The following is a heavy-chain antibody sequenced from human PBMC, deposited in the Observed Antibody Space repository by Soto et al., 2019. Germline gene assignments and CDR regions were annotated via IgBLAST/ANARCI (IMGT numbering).Heavy chain of an antibody. CDR1: GFTFSSYA. V-gene: IGHV3-30-3*01. CDR3: AREKHTIRGYSYGLDY. D-gene: IGHD5-18*01. J-gene: IGHJ4*02. CDR2: ISYDGSNK. Sequence: PGGSLRLSCAASGFTFSSYAMHWVRQAPGKGLEWVAVISYDGSNKYYADSVKGRFTISRDNSKNTLYLQMNILRAEDTAVYYCAREKHTIRGYSYGLDYWGQGTLVTVSS.